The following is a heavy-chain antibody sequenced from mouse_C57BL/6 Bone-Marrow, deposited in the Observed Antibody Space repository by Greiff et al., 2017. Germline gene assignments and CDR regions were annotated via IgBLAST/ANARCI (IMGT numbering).Heavy chain of an antibody. Sequence: EVKLQESGPGLVKPSQSLSLTCSVTGYSITSGYYWYWIRQFPGNKLEWMGYISYDGSNNYNPSLKNRISITHDTSKNPFFLKLNAVTTEATATYYCEREGSLSRYMDYWGQGTSLTVSS. J-gene: IGHJ4*01. CDR1: GYSITSGYY. CDR3: EREGSLSRYMDY. CDR2: ISYDGSN. V-gene: IGHV3-6*01.